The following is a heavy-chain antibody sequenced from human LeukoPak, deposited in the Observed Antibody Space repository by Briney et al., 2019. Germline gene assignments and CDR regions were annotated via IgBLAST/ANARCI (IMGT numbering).Heavy chain of an antibody. D-gene: IGHD3-10*01. Sequence: PSETLSLTCAVYGGSFSGYYWSWIRQPPGKGLEWIGEINHSGSTNYNPSLKSRVTISVDTSKNQFSLKLGSVTAADTAVYYCARGRNYYGSGSYPPYGMDVWGQGTTVTVSS. CDR2: INHSGST. CDR3: ARGRNYYGSGSYPPYGMDV. J-gene: IGHJ6*02. V-gene: IGHV4-34*01. CDR1: GGSFSGYY.